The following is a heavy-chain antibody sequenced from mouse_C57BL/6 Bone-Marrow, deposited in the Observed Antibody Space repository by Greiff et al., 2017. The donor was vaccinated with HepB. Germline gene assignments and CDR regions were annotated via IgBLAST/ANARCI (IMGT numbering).Heavy chain of an antibody. D-gene: IGHD2-5*01. CDR1: GYAFSSSW. V-gene: IGHV1-82*01. Sequence: QVHVKQSGPELVKPGASVKISCKASGYAFSSSWMNWVKQRPGKGLEWIGRIYPGDGDTNYNGKFKGKATLTADKSSSTAYMQLSSLTSEDSAVYFCARSHYSNYEAYWGQGTLVTVSA. CDR3: ARSHYSNYEAY. CDR2: IYPGDGDT. J-gene: IGHJ3*01.